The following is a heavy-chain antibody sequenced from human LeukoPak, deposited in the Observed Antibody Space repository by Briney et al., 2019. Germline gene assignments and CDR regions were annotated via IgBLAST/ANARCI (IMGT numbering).Heavy chain of an antibody. CDR1: GYTFTSYG. V-gene: IGHV1-18*01. CDR3: ARANYHGSGSYCDY. CDR2: ISAYNGNT. D-gene: IGHD3-10*01. Sequence: ASVKVSCKASGYTFTSYGISWVRQAPGQGLEWMGWISAYNGNTNYAQKLQGRVTMSTDTSTTTVYMELRSLRSDDTAVYHCARANYHGSGSYCDYWGQGTLVTVSS. J-gene: IGHJ4*02.